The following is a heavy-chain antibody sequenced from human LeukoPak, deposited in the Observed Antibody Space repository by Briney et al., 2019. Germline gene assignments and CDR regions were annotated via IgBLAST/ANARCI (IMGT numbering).Heavy chain of an antibody. CDR1: GYTFTRYG. CDR2: ISAYNGNT. V-gene: IGHV1-18*01. J-gene: IGHJ4*02. Sequence: ASVKVSCKASGYTFTRYGISWVRQAPGQGLEWMGWISAYNGNTNYAQKLQGRVTMTTDTSTSTAYMELRSLRSDDTAVYYCARLGHTMNYYDSSGYYPLDYWGQGTLVTVSS. CDR3: ARLGHTMNYYDSSGYYPLDY. D-gene: IGHD3-22*01.